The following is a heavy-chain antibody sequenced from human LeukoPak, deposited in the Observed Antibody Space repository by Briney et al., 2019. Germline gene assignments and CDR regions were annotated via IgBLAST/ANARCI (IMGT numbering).Heavy chain of an antibody. J-gene: IGHJ4*02. V-gene: IGHV4-61*05. CDR3: ARVRVVVVPAALLFDY. D-gene: IGHD2-2*01. CDR1: GGSISTSNYY. CDR2: IYYSGST. Sequence: SETLSLTCTVSGGSISTSNYYWGWIRQPPGKGLEWIGYIYYSGSTNYNPSLKSRVTISVDTSKNQFSLKLSSVTAADTAVYYCARVRVVVVPAALLFDYWGQGTLVTVSS.